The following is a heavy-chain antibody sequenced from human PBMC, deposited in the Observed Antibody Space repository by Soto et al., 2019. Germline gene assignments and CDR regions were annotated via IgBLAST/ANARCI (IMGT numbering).Heavy chain of an antibody. J-gene: IGHJ4*02. CDR1: GGTFSSYA. CDR2: IIPIFGSA. V-gene: IGHV1-69*01. Sequence: QVQLVQSGAEVKKPGSSVKVSCKASGGTFSSYAISWVRQAPGQGLEWMGGIIPIFGSANYAQKFQGRVTITADESMSTVYMEVSSLRSEYTAVYYCVRDEHDDLPGYWALRYYFDYWGQGTLVTVSS. CDR3: VRDEHDDLPGYWALRYYFDY. D-gene: IGHD3-9*01.